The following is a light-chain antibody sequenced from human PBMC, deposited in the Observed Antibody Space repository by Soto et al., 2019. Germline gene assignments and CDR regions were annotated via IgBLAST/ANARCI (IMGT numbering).Light chain of an antibody. Sequence: EIVLTQSPATLSVSPGERATLSCGASQSVENYLAWYQKKPGQAPRLLIYDGSNRATGIPARFRGSGSGTDFTLTISSLEPEDFGVYYCQQRYNWPLTFGGGTRVEMK. CDR1: QSVENY. V-gene: IGKV3-11*01. CDR2: DGS. CDR3: QQRYNWPLT. J-gene: IGKJ4*01.